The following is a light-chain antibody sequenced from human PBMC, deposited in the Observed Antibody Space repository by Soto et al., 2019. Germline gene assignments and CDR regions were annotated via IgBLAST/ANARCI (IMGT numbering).Light chain of an antibody. CDR3: QQRSNWPPVVT. J-gene: IGKJ1*01. CDR1: QSVSSY. CDR2: DAS. Sequence: EIVLTQSPATLSLSPGESATLSCRASQSVSSYFDWYQQKPGQAPRLLIYDASNKATGIPARFSGSGSGTDFTLTISSLEPADFAVYYCQQRSNWPPVVTVGQGTKVEIK. V-gene: IGKV3-11*01.